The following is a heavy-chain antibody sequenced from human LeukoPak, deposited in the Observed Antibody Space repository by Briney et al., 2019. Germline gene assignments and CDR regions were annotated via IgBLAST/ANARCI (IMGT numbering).Heavy chain of an antibody. V-gene: IGHV4-4*09. Sequence: SETLSLTCTVSGGSISSYYWSWIRQPPGKGLEWIGYIYTSGSTNYNPSLKSRVTISVDTSKNQFSLKLSSVTAADTAVYYCARQTMTYNWYDVGYYYYYMDVWGKGTTVTVSS. CDR3: ARQTMTYNWYDVGYYYYYMDV. CDR1: GGSISSYY. D-gene: IGHD1-1*01. CDR2: IYTSGST. J-gene: IGHJ6*03.